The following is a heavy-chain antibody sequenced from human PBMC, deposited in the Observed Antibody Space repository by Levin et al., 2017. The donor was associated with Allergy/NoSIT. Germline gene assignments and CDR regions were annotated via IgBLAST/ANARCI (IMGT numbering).Heavy chain of an antibody. D-gene: IGHD4-17*01. CDR2: IYPGDSDT. Sequence: PGESLKISCKGSGYSFTSYWIGWVRQMPGKGLEWMGIIYPGDSDTRYSPSFQGQVTISADKSISTAYLQWSSLKASDTAMYYCARTGDSPRTHYYYYYMDVWGKGTTVTVSS. J-gene: IGHJ6*03. CDR3: ARTGDSPRTHYYYYYMDV. V-gene: IGHV5-51*01. CDR1: GYSFTSYW.